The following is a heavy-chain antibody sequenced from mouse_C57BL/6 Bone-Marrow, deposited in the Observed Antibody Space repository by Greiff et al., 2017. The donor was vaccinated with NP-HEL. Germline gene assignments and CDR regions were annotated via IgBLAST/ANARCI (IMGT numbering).Heavy chain of an antibody. CDR1: GFNIKDYY. CDR3: TTYYGSSYVYPYWYFDV. CDR2: IDPEDGDT. Sequence: VQLKESGAELVRPGASVKLSCTASGFNIKDYYMHWVKQRPEQGLEWIGRIDPEDGDTEYAPKFQGKATMTADTSSNTAYLQLSSLTSEDTAVYYCTTYYGSSYVYPYWYFDVWGTGTTVTVSA. V-gene: IGHV14-1*01. D-gene: IGHD1-1*01. J-gene: IGHJ1*03.